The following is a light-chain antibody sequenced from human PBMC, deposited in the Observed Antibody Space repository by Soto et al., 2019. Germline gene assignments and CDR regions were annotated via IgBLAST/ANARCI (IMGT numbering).Light chain of an antibody. Sequence: AIQLTQSPSSLSASVGDRVTITCRASQGISSALAWYQQKPGKPPKLLIYDASSLESGVPSRFSGSGSGTDFTLTISSLQPEDFATYYCQQFNSYLLTFGGGTKVEIK. CDR1: QGISSA. CDR2: DAS. J-gene: IGKJ4*01. V-gene: IGKV1-13*02. CDR3: QQFNSYLLT.